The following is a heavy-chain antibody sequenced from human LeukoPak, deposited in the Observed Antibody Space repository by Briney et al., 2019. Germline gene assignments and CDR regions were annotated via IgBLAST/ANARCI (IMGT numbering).Heavy chain of an antibody. CDR1: GFTFSSYW. D-gene: IGHD6-25*01. Sequence: GGSLRLSCAASGFTFSSYWMSWVRQAPGKGLEWVANIKQDGSEKYYVDSVKGRFTISRDNAKNSLYLQMNSLRAGDTAVYYCARDRGRYYMDVWGKGTTVTISS. J-gene: IGHJ6*03. V-gene: IGHV3-7*01. CDR3: ARDRGRYYMDV. CDR2: IKQDGSEK.